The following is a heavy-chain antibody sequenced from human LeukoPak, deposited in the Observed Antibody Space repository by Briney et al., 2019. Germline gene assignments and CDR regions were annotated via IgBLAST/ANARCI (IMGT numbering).Heavy chain of an antibody. V-gene: IGHV4-34*01. CDR3: ARGAWATRLGS. Sequence: PSETLSLTCAVYGESLNSYYCSWLRQPPGEGREWIGEIYESGTTEYTPSLKSRVTISMAPSKQQFSLSLSSVTAADTAVYYCARGAWATRLGSWGLGTPVIVSS. D-gene: IGHD2-15*01. CDR1: GESLNSYY. J-gene: IGHJ4*02. CDR2: IYESGTT.